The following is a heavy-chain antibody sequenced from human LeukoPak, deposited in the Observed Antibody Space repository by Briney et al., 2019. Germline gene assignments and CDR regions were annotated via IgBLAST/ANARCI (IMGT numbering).Heavy chain of an antibody. V-gene: IGHV3-66*01. CDR2: IYSGGST. CDR3: ARFSSGPRL. Sequence: PGGSLRLSCAASGFTFSSYAMHWVRQAPGKGLEWVSVIYSGGSTYYADSVKGRFTISRDNSKNTLYLQMNSLRAEDTAVYYCARFSSGPRLGGQGTLVTVSS. D-gene: IGHD6-19*01. CDR1: GFTFSSYA. J-gene: IGHJ4*02.